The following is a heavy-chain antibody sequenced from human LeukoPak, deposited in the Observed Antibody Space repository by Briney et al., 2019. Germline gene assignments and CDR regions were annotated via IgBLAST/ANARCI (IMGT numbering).Heavy chain of an antibody. J-gene: IGHJ4*02. Sequence: KTSETLSLTCTVSGGSISSSSYYWGWIRQPPGKGLEWIGRIYTSGSTNYNPSLKSRVTMSVDTSKNQFSLKLSSVTAADTAVYYCARAGSGALRDWGQGTLVTVSS. V-gene: IGHV4-39*07. CDR1: GGSISSSSYY. CDR3: ARAGSGALRD. D-gene: IGHD3-10*01. CDR2: IYTSGST.